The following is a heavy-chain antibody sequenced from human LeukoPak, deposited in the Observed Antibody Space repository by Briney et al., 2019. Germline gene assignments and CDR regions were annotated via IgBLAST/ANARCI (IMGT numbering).Heavy chain of an antibody. Sequence: SETLSLTCTVSGGSISSSSYYWGWIRQPPGKGLEWIGSIYYSGSTYYNPSLKSRVTLSVDTSKNQFSLKLSSVTAADTAVYYCALLLNSYGFHWGQGTLVTVSS. D-gene: IGHD5-18*01. J-gene: IGHJ4*02. V-gene: IGHV4-39*01. CDR3: ALLLNSYGFH. CDR2: IYYSGST. CDR1: GGSISSSSYY.